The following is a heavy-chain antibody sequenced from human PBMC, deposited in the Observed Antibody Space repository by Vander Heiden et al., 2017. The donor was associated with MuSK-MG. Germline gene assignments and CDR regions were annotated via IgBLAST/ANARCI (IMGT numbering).Heavy chain of an antibody. CDR1: GGSLDGYY. Sequence: QVQLHQWGAGLLKPSETLSLTCAVYGGSLDGYYWVWVRQPPGKGLEWIGEINYSGNTNFNPSLESRVSISDDTSRNQFSLRVYSVTAADTATYYCGRRFLEGPSGRHFYYVDVWGKGATVTVSS. D-gene: IGHD3-3*01. CDR2: INYSGNT. J-gene: IGHJ6*03. CDR3: GRRFLEGPSGRHFYYVDV. V-gene: IGHV4-34*01.